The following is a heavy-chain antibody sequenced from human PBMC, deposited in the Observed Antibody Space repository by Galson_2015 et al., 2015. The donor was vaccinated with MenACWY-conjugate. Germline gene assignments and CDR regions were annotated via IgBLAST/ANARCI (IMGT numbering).Heavy chain of an antibody. V-gene: IGHV3-7*03. CDR3: AKDHRD. CDR2: IKQDGREK. Sequence: SLRLSCAVSGFTFSSYWMSWVRQAPGKGLEWVANIKQDGREKNYVDSVKGRFTISRDNADNSVYLQMDSLRVEDTAVYYCAKDHRDWGQGTLVTVSS. CDR1: GFTFSSYW. J-gene: IGHJ4*02.